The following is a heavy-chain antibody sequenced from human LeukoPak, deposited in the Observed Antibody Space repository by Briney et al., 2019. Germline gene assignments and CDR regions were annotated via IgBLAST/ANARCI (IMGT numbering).Heavy chain of an antibody. CDR2: IYYSGST. CDR1: GGSISSSSYY. V-gene: IGHV4-39*07. J-gene: IGHJ4*02. D-gene: IGHD1-20*01. CDR3: ARDNWNPPPDY. Sequence: SETLSLTCTVSGGSISSSSYYWGWIRQPPGKGLEWIGSIYYSGSTYYNPSLKSRVTISVDTSKNQFSLKLSSVTAADTAVYYCARDNWNPPPDYWGQGTLVTVSS.